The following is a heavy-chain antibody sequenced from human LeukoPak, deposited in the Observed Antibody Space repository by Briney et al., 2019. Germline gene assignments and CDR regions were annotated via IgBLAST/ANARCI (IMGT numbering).Heavy chain of an antibody. V-gene: IGHV4-34*01. CDR2: INHSGST. D-gene: IGHD3-10*01. CDR1: GGSFSGYY. CDR3: ARGLRVRGPSLVASGY. J-gene: IGHJ4*02. Sequence: PSETLSLTCAVYGGSFSGYYWSWIRQPPGKGLEWSGEINHSGSTNYNPSLKSRVTISVDTSKNQFSLKLSSVTAAGTAVYYCARGLRVRGPSLVASGYWGQGTLVTVSS.